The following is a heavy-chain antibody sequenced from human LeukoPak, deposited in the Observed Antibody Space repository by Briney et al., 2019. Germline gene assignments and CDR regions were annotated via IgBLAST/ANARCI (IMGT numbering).Heavy chain of an antibody. D-gene: IGHD2-8*01. CDR1: AYTFTGYY. V-gene: IGHV1-2*02. CDR3: ARRSRNGLDAFDI. J-gene: IGHJ3*02. CDR2: IDPNNGDT. Sequence: GASVKVSCKASAYTFTGYYLHWVRQAPGQGPEWVGWIDPNNGDTDYAQEFQGRASMTRVRSISTAYMELSRLTSDDTAVYYCARRSRNGLDAFDIWGQGTMVTVSS.